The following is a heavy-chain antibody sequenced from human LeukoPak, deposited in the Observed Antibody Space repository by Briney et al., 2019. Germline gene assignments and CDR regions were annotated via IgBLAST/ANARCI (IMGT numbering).Heavy chain of an antibody. V-gene: IGHV1-2*02. CDR2: IAPRSGAT. CDR3: ARDGSVESGHYYFDF. Sequence: ASVKVSCKASGYTFTANYIHWVRQAPGQGLEWVGWIAPRSGATTYSQKFQDRVTMTRDTSITTTYLGLATLRSDDTAVYYCARDGSVESGHYYFDFWGQGTLVTVSS. CDR1: GYTFTANY. J-gene: IGHJ4*02. D-gene: IGHD2-2*03.